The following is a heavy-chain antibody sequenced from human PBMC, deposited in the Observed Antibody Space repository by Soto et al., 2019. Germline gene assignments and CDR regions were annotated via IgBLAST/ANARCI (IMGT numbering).Heavy chain of an antibody. J-gene: IGHJ6*02. V-gene: IGHV6-1*01. CDR1: GDSVSSNSAA. CDR2: TYYRSKWYN. Sequence: SQTLSLTCAISGDSVSSNSAAWNWIRQSPSRGLEWLGRTYYRSKWYNDYAVSVKSRITINPDTSKNQFSLQVNSVRSDDTAVYYCAREGVAPYYYYGMDVWGQGTPVTVSS. D-gene: IGHD5-12*01. CDR3: AREGVAPYYYYGMDV.